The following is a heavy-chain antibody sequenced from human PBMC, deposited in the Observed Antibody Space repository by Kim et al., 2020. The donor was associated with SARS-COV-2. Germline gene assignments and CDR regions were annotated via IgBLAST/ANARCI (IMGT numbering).Heavy chain of an antibody. Sequence: YADSVKGRFTISRDNSKNTLYLQMNSLRAEDTAVYYCAKDLYNWTGPLDYWGQGTLVTVSS. J-gene: IGHJ4*02. V-gene: IGHV3-23*01. CDR3: AKDLYNWTGPLDY. D-gene: IGHD1-20*01.